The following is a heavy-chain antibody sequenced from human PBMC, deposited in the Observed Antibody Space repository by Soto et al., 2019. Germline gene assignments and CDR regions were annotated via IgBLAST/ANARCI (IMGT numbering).Heavy chain of an antibody. Sequence: QVQLQESGPGLLKPSGTLSLTCAVSGGSISSNNWWTWVRQPPGKGLEWVGEIYHSGSTNYNPSLESRVTISLDRSKNHFSLNLYSVTAADTAVCYCATRTSTPLWGQGTLVTVSS. CDR1: GGSISSNNW. V-gene: IGHV4-4*02. CDR3: ATRTSTPL. CDR2: IYHSGST. J-gene: IGHJ4*02.